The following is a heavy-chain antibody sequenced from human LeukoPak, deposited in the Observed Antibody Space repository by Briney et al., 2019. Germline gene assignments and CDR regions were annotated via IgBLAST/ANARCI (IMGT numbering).Heavy chain of an antibody. CDR3: ARCGDGLPCDLDY. CDR2: ISSGSTNI. V-gene: IGHV3-48*01. J-gene: IGHJ4*02. Sequence: GGSLRLSCSASGFTFSSCSLNWVRQAPGKGLEWVSYISSGSTNIHYADSVKGRFTISRDDAKNSLYLHMNSLRAEDTGVYYCARCGDGLPCDLDYWGQGTLVTVSS. D-gene: IGHD3-10*01. CDR1: GFTFSSCS.